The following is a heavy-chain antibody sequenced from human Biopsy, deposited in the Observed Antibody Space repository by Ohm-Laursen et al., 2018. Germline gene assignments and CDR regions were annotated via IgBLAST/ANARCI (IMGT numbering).Heavy chain of an antibody. J-gene: IGHJ6*02. CDR3: AKDKGTFNFYYYGMDV. Sequence: RSLRLSCSASGFTFSNSRMHWVRQAPATRLAWVAAISYDGSKTDYGDSVKGLLNISRDNSKNTLDLQMSSLRVEDTAVYFCAKDKGTFNFYYYGMDVWGQGTTVTVSS. D-gene: IGHD2/OR15-2a*01. CDR2: ISYDGSKT. CDR1: GFTFSNSR. V-gene: IGHV3-30*18.